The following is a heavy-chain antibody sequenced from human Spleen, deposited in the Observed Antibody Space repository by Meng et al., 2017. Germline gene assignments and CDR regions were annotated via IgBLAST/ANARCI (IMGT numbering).Heavy chain of an antibody. CDR2: IIPIFGTG. CDR1: GYNFPDYW. D-gene: IGHD3-3*01. Sequence: SVKVSCKPSGYNFPDYWLHWVRRAPGQGLEWMGGIIPIFGTGNYAQKLQGRVTITTDESTSTAYMELSSLMLCEILGYLLGSGYWGQGTLVTVSS. CDR3: GSGY. J-gene: IGHJ4*02. V-gene: IGHV1-69*05.